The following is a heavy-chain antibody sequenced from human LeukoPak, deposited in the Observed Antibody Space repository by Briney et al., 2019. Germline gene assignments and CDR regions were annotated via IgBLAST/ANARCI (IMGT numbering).Heavy chain of an antibody. CDR2: IYSGGST. CDR1: GFTVGSNY. CDR3: ASGRVYDY. J-gene: IGHJ4*02. Sequence: GGSLRLSCAASGFTVGSNYMSGVRQAPGKGLEWVSVIYSGGSTYYADSVKGRFTISRDNSKNTLHLQMNSLRAEDTAVYYCASGRVYDYWGQGTLVTVSS. D-gene: IGHD1-14*01. V-gene: IGHV3-53*01.